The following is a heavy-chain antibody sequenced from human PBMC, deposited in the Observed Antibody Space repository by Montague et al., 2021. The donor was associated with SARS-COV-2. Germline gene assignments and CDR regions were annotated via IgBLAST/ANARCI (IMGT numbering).Heavy chain of an antibody. J-gene: IGHJ5*02. V-gene: IGHV2-5*08. CDR3: AHSRLLPGCFDP. Sequence: PALVKPTQTLTLTCTFSGFSLSTSGMCVSWIRQPPGKALEWLALIYWDDDKRYSPSLKSRLTITKDTSKNQVVLTMTNMDPVDTATYYCAHSRLLPGCFDPWGQGTLVTVSS. D-gene: IGHD2-15*01. CDR1: GFSLSTSGMC. CDR2: IYWDDDK.